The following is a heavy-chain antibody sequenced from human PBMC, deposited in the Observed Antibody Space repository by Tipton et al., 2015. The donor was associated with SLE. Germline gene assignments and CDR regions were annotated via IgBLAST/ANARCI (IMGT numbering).Heavy chain of an antibody. CDR3: ARGVLGGSYPY. Sequence: TLSLTCAVYGGSFSGYYWSWIRQPPGKGLEWIGEINHSGSTNYSPSLKSRVTISVDTSKNQFSLKLSSVTAADTAVYYCARGVLGGSYPYWGQGTLVTVSS. J-gene: IGHJ4*02. D-gene: IGHD1-26*01. CDR2: INHSGST. V-gene: IGHV4-34*01. CDR1: GGSFSGYY.